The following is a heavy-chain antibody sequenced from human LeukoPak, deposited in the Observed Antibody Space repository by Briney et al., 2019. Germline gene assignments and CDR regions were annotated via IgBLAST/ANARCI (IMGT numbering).Heavy chain of an antibody. V-gene: IGHV3-30*04. D-gene: IGHD6-13*01. CDR3: ARDRGQLITNYYFDY. J-gene: IGHJ4*02. CDR2: ILYDGSNK. CDR1: GFTFSSYA. Sequence: PGGSLRLSCAASGFTFSSYAMHWVRQAPGKGLEWVAVILYDGSNKYYADSVKGRFTISRDNPKNTLYLQMNSLRAEDTAVYYCARDRGQLITNYYFDYWGQGTLVTVSS.